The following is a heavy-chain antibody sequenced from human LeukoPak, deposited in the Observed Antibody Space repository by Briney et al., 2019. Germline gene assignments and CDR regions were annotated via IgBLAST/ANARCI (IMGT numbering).Heavy chain of an antibody. CDR1: GGTFSSYA. D-gene: IGHD2/OR15-2a*01. CDR3: ARVSAFRSRGMDV. J-gene: IGHJ6*02. CDR2: IIPIFGTA. V-gene: IGHV1-69*13. Sequence: SVKVSCKASGGTFSSYAISWVRQAPGQGLEWMGGIIPIFGTANYAQKFQGRVTITADESTSAAYMELSSLRSEDTAVYYCARVSAFRSRGMDVWGQGTTVTVSS.